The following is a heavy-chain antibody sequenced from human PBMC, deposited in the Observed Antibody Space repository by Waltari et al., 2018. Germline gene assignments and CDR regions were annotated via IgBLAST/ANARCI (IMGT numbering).Heavy chain of an antibody. CDR1: GYTFNGYY. J-gene: IGHJ4*02. V-gene: IGHV1-2*06. CDR2: INPNSGGT. CDR3: ARGLYLYPFDY. Sequence: QVQLVQSGAEVTKPGPSVKVSCKASGYTFNGYYMPRGRQAPGQGLEWMGRINPNSGGTNYAQKFQGRVTMTRDTSISTAYMELSRLRSDDTAVYYCARGLYLYPFDYWGQGTLVTVSS. D-gene: IGHD3-16*02.